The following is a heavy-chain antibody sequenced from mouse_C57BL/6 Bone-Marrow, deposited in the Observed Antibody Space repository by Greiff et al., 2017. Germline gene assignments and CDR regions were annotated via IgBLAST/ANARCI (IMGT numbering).Heavy chain of an antibody. J-gene: IGHJ4*01. V-gene: IGHV1-69*01. CDR2: IDPSDSYT. CDR3: ARSGDYGDYYAMDF. D-gene: IGHD2-4*01. CDR1: GYTFTSYW. Sequence: QVQLQQSGAELVMPGASVKLSCKASGYTFTSYWMHWVKQRPGQGLEWIGEIDPSDSYTNYNQKFKGKATLTVDKSSSTAYMQLSSLTSEDSAVYYCARSGDYGDYYAMDFWGKGTSVTVSS.